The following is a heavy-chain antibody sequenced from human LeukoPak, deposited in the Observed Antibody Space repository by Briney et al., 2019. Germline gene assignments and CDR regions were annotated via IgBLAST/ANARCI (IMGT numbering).Heavy chain of an antibody. CDR2: ISYDGSNK. CDR3: AKDPDSYGLQYFDY. Sequence: PGGSLRLSCAASGFTFSSYAMSWVRQAPGKGLEWVAVISYDGSNKYYADSVKGRFTISRDNSKNTLYLQMNSLRAEDTAVYYCAKDPDSYGLQYFDYWGQGTLVTVSS. CDR1: GFTFSSYA. J-gene: IGHJ4*02. V-gene: IGHV3-30*18. D-gene: IGHD5-18*01.